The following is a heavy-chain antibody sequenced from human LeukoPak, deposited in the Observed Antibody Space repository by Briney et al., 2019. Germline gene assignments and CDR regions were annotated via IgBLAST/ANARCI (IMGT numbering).Heavy chain of an antibody. Sequence: GGSLRLSCAASGFTFSNYPMTWVRQAPGKGLEWVSGISGSGRNAYYADSVKGRFTISRDNSKNMLYLQMNGLRAEDTAFYYCAKSSVGGGFYSLGYHYYRMDVWGQGTTVTVSS. J-gene: IGHJ6*02. V-gene: IGHV3-23*01. CDR1: GFTFSNYP. CDR3: AKSSVGGGFYSLGYHYYRMDV. CDR2: ISGSGRNA. D-gene: IGHD2/OR15-2a*01.